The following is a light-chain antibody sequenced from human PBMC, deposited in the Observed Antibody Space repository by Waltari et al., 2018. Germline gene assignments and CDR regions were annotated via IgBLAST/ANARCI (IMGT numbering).Light chain of an antibody. V-gene: IGLV2-14*03. J-gene: IGLJ2*01. CDR1: TSDVGGSNY. CDR2: DVD. Sequence: QSALTQPASVSGPPGQSITISCIGTTSDVGGSNYVSWYQQYPGKAPKLMIYDVDNRPSGISYRFSGSKSGNTASLTISGLQAEDEADYYCSSYSSGSTVVFGGGTKLTVL. CDR3: SSYSSGSTVV.